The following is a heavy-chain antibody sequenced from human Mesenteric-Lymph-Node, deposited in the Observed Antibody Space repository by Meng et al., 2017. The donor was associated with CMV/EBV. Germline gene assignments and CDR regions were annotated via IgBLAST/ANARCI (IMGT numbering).Heavy chain of an antibody. CDR3: VVGDDPREVAY. V-gene: IGHV3-53*01. D-gene: IGHD2-15*01. CDR2: ICSGDTT. CDR1: GFTFSSYS. Sequence: GESLKISCAASGFTFSSYSMNWVRQAPGKGLEWISVICSGDTTHYADSVKSRFTISRDSSKETLYLQMTSLRAEDTAVYYCVVGDDPREVAYWGQGTLVTVSS. J-gene: IGHJ4*02.